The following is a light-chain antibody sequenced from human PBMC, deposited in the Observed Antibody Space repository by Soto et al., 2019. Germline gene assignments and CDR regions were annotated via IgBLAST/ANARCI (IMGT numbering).Light chain of an antibody. V-gene: IGLV1-51*01. J-gene: IGLJ2*01. CDR3: GTWDNDLSAGV. Sequence: QSVLTQPPSVSAAPGQKVTISCSGSNSNVGHNSVSWYQQLPGTAPKLLIYDNNRRPSGIPDRFSGSKSGTSATLGITGLQTGDEVDYYCGTWDNDLSAGVFGGGTKLTVL. CDR2: DNN. CDR1: NSNVGHNS.